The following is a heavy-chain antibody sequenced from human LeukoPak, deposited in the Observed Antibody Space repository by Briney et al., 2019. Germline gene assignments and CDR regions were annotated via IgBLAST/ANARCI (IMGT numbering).Heavy chain of an antibody. D-gene: IGHD3-16*02. CDR2: IIPILGIA. CDR3: ARDSEFNDYVWGSYRYFDY. J-gene: IGHJ4*02. V-gene: IGHV1-69*04. CDR1: GGTFSSYA. Sequence: SVKVSCKASGGTFSSYAISWVRQAPGQGLEWMGRIIPILGIANYAQKFQGRVTITADKSTSTAYMELSSLRSEDTAVYYCARDSEFNDYVWGSYRYFDYWGQGTLVTVSS.